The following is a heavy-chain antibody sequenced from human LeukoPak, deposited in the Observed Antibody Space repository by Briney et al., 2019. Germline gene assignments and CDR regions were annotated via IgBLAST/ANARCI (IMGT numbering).Heavy chain of an antibody. V-gene: IGHV4-39*01. CDR1: GGSISSSSYY. CDR2: IYYSGST. Sequence: SETLSLTCTVSGGSISSSSYYWGWIRQPPGKGLEWIGSIYYSGSTYYNPSLKSRVTISVDTSKNQFSLKLSSVTAADAAVHYCARQLGYCSSTSCYADKVDYWGRGTLVTVSS. J-gene: IGHJ4*02. CDR3: ARQLGYCSSTSCYADKVDY. D-gene: IGHD2-2*01.